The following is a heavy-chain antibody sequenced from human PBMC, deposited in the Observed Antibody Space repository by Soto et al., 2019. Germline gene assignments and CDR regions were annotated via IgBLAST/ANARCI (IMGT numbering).Heavy chain of an antibody. CDR2: IWYDGSNK. D-gene: IGHD2-21*01. CDR1: GFTFRSHG. J-gene: IGHJ6*02. V-gene: IGHV3-33*01. Sequence: GGSLSPSCVASGFTFRSHGMQWVRQAPDKGLEWVTVIWYDGSNKYYADSVKGRFTVSRDNSRDTLYLQMNSLRAEDTAVYYCARWGDDKRMDVWGQGTTVTVSS. CDR3: ARWGDDKRMDV.